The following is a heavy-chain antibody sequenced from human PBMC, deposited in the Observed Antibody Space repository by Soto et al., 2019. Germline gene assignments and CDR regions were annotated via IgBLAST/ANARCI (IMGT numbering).Heavy chain of an antibody. V-gene: IGHV3-49*03. CDR1: GFTFGDYA. J-gene: IGHJ6*02. D-gene: IGHD2-2*01. CDR2: IRSKAYGKTT. Sequence: GGSLRLSCTCSGFTFGDYAISWSRQAPGKGLEWVGVIRSKAYGKTTDYAASVKGRFTILRDDSKSIAYLQLNSLQCEDTGVYYCARYTYTSRFSYFGMDVWGHGTTVTVSS. CDR3: ARYTYTSRFSYFGMDV.